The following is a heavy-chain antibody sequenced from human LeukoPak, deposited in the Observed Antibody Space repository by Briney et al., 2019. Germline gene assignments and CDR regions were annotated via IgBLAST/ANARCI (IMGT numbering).Heavy chain of an antibody. CDR2: IYTSGST. CDR3: ARSCSSTSCFNWFDP. Sequence: SQTLSLTCTVSGGSISSGSYYWSWLRQPAGKGLEWIGRIYTSGSTNYNPSLKSRVTISVDTSKNQFSLKLSSVTAADTAVYYCARSCSSTSCFNWFDPWGQGTLVTVSS. V-gene: IGHV4-61*02. J-gene: IGHJ5*02. CDR1: GGSISSGSYY. D-gene: IGHD2-2*01.